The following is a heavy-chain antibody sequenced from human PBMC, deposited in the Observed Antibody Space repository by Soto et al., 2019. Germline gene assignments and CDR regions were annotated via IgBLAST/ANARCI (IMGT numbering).Heavy chain of an antibody. CDR2: ISGSGDAT. D-gene: IGHD3-3*01. J-gene: IGHJ6*02. CDR3: AKGVGRFLQWNYCMDV. CDR1: GFTFSSCA. V-gene: IGHV3-23*01. Sequence: GGSLRLSCAASGFTFSSCAMSWVRQAPGKGLEWVSGISGSGDATYYADSVKGRFTISRDNSKNTLSLQMNSLSAEDTAVYSCAKGVGRFLQWNYCMDVWGQGTTVSVSS.